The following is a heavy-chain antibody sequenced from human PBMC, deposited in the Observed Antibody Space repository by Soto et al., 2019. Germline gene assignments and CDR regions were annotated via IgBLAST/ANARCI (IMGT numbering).Heavy chain of an antibody. CDR1: GYSFTSYW. J-gene: IGHJ5*02. D-gene: IGHD5-12*01. CDR3: ARHGPTLSGNARWLDP. Sequence: GESLKISCKGSGYSFTSYWIGWVRQMPGKGLEWMGIIYPGDSDTRYSPSFQGQVTISADKSINTAYLQWSSLKASDTAMYYCARHGPTLSGNARWLDPWGQGTLVTVSS. V-gene: IGHV5-51*01. CDR2: IYPGDSDT.